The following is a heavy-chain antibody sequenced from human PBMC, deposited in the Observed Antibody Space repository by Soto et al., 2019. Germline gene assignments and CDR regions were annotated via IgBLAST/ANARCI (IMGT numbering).Heavy chain of an antibody. D-gene: IGHD2-15*01. CDR3: EREEVGYCSGGRCYYYVMDV. V-gene: IGHV4-4*07. Sequence: PSETLSLTCTVSAGSISGYYWSWIRQPAGKGLEWIGRIYTSGNTNYNPSLKSRVIMSVDTSKNQFSLKLSSVTAADTAVYYCEREEVGYCSGGRCYYYVMDVWGQGTTVTVSS. CDR1: AGSISGYY. J-gene: IGHJ6*02. CDR2: IYTSGNT.